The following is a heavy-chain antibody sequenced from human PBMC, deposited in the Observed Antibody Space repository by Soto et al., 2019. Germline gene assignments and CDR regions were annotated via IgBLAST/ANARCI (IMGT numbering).Heavy chain of an antibody. D-gene: IGHD1-7*01. CDR2: VDYTGSA. CDR1: GGSFSSSSYY. J-gene: IGHJ4*02. CDR3: ARDRRVTGTTLDY. Sequence: QVQLQESGPGVVKPSETLSLTCTVSGGSFSSSSYYWSWIRQPPGKGLEWIGFVDYTGSATYSPSHNSRLTISLDTTKKQFSLKVNSVTAADTAVYYCARDRRVTGTTLDYWGQGILVTVSS. V-gene: IGHV4-61*01.